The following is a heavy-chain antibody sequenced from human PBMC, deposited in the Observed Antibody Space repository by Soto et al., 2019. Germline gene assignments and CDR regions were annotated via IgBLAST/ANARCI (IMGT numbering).Heavy chain of an antibody. V-gene: IGHV3-30*18. CDR2: ISYDGSNK. D-gene: IGHD6-19*01. CDR3: AKDRSGWDLDY. J-gene: IGHJ4*02. Sequence: PGGSLRLSCAASGFTFSSYGMHWVRQAPGKGLEWVAVISYDGSNKYYADSVKGRFTISRDNSKNTLYLQMNSLRAEDTAVYYCAKDRSGWDLDYWGQGTLVTVSS. CDR1: GFTFSSYG.